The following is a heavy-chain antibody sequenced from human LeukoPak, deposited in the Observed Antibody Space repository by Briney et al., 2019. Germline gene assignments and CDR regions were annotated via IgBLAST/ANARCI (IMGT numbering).Heavy chain of an antibody. J-gene: IGHJ4*02. CDR1: GGSISSYY. CDR2: IYYSGST. Sequence: SETLSLTCTVSGGSISSYYWSWIWQPPGKGLEWIGYIYYSGSTNYNPSLKSRVTISVDTSKNQFSLKLSSVTAADTAVYYCARGVSVYSGYGTVGDYWGQGTLVTVSS. D-gene: IGHD5-12*01. CDR3: ARGVSVYSGYGTVGDY. V-gene: IGHV4-59*12.